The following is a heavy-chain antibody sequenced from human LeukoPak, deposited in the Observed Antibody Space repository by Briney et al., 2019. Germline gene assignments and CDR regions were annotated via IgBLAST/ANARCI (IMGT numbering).Heavy chain of an antibody. D-gene: IGHD2-8*02. Sequence: PGGSLRLSCAASGFTFRNYAVHWVRQAPGKGLQWLAVISYDGTNKYYADSVKGRFTISRDNSENTLSLHMNSLRAEDTALYYCARSRGSPNTGEDAFDIWGQGTMVTVSS. CDR2: ISYDGTNK. J-gene: IGHJ3*02. CDR3: ARSRGSPNTGEDAFDI. CDR1: GFTFRNYA. V-gene: IGHV3-30-3*01.